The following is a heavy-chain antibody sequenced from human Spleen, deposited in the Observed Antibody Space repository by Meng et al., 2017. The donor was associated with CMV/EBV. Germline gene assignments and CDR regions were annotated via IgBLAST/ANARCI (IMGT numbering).Heavy chain of an antibody. CDR2: SKSNTDGGTA. Sequence: GESLKISCAASGFTVKNAWMSWVRQAPGKGLEWVDLSKSNTDGGTADYAAPVKGRFNLTRADSKNTLHLQMNSLKTEDTAVYYCITAGGSWGQGTLVTVSS. V-gene: IGHV3-15*01. J-gene: IGHJ5*02. CDR3: ITAGGS. CDR1: GFTVKNAW.